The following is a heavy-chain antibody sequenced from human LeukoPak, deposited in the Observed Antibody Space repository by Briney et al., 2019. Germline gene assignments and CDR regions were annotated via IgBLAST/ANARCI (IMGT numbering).Heavy chain of an antibody. Sequence: RASVKVSCKASGYTFTSYDINWVRQATGQGLEWMGWMNPNSGNTGYAQKFQGRVTITRNTSISTAYMELSSLRSEDMAVYYCARGRLVATITGYYYYYMDVWGKGTTVTVSS. D-gene: IGHD5-12*01. V-gene: IGHV1-8*03. J-gene: IGHJ6*03. CDR3: ARGRLVATITGYYYYYMDV. CDR1: GYTFTSYD. CDR2: MNPNSGNT.